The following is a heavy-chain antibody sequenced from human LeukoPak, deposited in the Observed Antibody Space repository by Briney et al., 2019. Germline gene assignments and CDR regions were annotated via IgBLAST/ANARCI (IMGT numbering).Heavy chain of an antibody. Sequence: GGSLRLSCAASGFTFSSYSMNWVRQAPGKGLEWVSSISSSSSYIYHADSVKGRFTISRDNAKNSLYLQMNSLRAEDTAVYYCASWITMVRGVIRGMDVWGQGTTVTVPS. CDR2: ISSSSSYI. V-gene: IGHV3-21*01. CDR3: ASWITMVRGVIRGMDV. J-gene: IGHJ6*02. CDR1: GFTFSSYS. D-gene: IGHD3-10*01.